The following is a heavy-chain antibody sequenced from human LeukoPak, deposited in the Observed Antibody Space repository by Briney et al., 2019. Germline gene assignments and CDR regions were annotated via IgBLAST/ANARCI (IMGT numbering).Heavy chain of an antibody. CDR2: INPNTGNP. Sequence: GASVKVSCKASGYTSTNYAMNWVRQAPGQGLEWMGWINPNTGNPTYAQGFTGRFVFSLDTSVTTTYLQISGLKAEDTAVYYCARAYQRLGGLSFPDSWGQGTLVTVSS. V-gene: IGHV7-4-1*02. CDR1: GYTSTNYA. D-gene: IGHD3-16*02. CDR3: ARAYQRLGGLSFPDS. J-gene: IGHJ5*01.